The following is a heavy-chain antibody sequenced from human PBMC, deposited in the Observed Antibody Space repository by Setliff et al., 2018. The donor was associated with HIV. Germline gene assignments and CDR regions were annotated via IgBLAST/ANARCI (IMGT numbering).Heavy chain of an antibody. CDR1: GYIFTQYA. Sequence: ASVKVSCKTSGYIFTQYAVHWVRQAPGQRLEWMGWINGGNGKTKYSQKFQGRVTFTRDTSTTTAYMEVSSLRSEDTAVYYCARGVNTAKVEDFWGQGTRVTVSS. CDR2: INGGNGKT. CDR3: ARGVNTAKVEDF. D-gene: IGHD2-15*01. V-gene: IGHV1-3*01. J-gene: IGHJ4*02.